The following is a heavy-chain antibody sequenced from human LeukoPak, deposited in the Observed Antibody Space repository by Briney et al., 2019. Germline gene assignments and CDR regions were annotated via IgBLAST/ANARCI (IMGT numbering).Heavy chain of an antibody. CDR3: ARSTNYYDSSGYYWPWYFDL. D-gene: IGHD3-22*01. J-gene: IGHJ2*01. V-gene: IGHV4-59*10. CDR1: GGSFSGYY. Sequence: SETLSLTCAVYGGSFSGYYWSWIRQPAGKGLEWIGRIYTSGSTNYNPSLKSRVTMSVDTSKNQFSLKLSSVTAADTAVYYCARSTNYYDSSGYYWPWYFDLWGRGTLVTVSS. CDR2: IYTSGST.